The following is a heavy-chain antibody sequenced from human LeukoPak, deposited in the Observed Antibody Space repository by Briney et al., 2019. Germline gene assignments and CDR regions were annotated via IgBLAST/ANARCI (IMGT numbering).Heavy chain of an antibody. D-gene: IGHD5-24*01. CDR1: GGTFSSYA. CDR2: IIPILGIA. J-gene: IGHJ4*02. V-gene: IGHV1-69*04. CDR3: ARSSRDGYAFDY. Sequence: SVKVPCKASGGTFSSYAISWVRQAPGQGLEWMGRIIPILGIANYAQKFQGRVTITADKSTSTAYMELSSLRSEDTAVYYCARSSRDGYAFDYWGQGTLVTVSS.